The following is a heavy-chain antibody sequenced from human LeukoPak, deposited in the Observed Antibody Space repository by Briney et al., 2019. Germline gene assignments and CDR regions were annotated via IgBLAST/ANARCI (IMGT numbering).Heavy chain of an antibody. CDR2: ISKSGDHT. D-gene: IGHD3-10*01. Sequence: GGSLRLSCAVSGLTFNNYAMSWVRQAPGKGLEWVSAISKSGDHTYYAASAKGRFTIYRDNSKNTQYLQMNSLRAEDTAVYYCAKGITMVRGVIYGYFDYWGQGTLVTVSS. V-gene: IGHV3-23*01. CDR3: AKGITMVRGVIYGYFDY. CDR1: GLTFNNYA. J-gene: IGHJ4*02.